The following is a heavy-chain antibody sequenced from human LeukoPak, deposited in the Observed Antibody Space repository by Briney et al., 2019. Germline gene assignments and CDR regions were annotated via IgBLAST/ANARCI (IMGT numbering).Heavy chain of an antibody. CDR1: GFTFSSYA. CDR2: ISYDGSNK. CDR3: ARDTRAAMDV. J-gene: IGHJ6*02. Sequence: GGPLRLSCAASGFTFSSYAMHWVRQAPGKGLEWVAVISYDGSNKYYADSVKGRFTISRDNSKNTLYLQMNSLRAEDTAVYYCARDTRAAMDVWGQGTTVTVSS. V-gene: IGHV3-30-3*01.